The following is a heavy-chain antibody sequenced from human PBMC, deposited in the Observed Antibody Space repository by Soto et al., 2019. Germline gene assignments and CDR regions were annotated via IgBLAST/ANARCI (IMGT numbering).Heavy chain of an antibody. Sequence: QVQLVESGGGVVQPGRSLRLSCAASGFTFSSYGMHWVRQAPGKGLEWVAMIWYDGSNKYYADSVKGRFTISRDNSKKMLYLQMNSLRAEDTAVYYCASRYCYGSGRYEWYFDLWGRGTLVTVSS. CDR1: GFTFSSYG. CDR2: IWYDGSNK. V-gene: IGHV3-33*03. J-gene: IGHJ2*01. CDR3: ASRYCYGSGRYEWYFDL. D-gene: IGHD3-10*01.